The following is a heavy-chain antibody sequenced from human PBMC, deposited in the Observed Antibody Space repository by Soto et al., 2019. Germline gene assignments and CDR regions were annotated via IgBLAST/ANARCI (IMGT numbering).Heavy chain of an antibody. CDR1: GFTFSSYA. J-gene: IGHJ4*02. V-gene: IGHV3-30-3*01. D-gene: IGHD6-19*01. CDR3: ARDSSGWYYY. Sequence: GGSLRLSCAASGFTFSSYAMHWVRQAPGKGLEWVAVISYDGSNKYYADSVKGRFTISRDNSKNTLYLQMNSLRAEDTAVYYCARDSSGWYYYWGQGTLVTVSS. CDR2: ISYDGSNK.